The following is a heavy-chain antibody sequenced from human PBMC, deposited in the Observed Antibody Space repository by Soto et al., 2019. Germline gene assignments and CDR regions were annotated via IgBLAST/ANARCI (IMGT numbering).Heavy chain of an antibody. CDR2: IYDSGST. J-gene: IGHJ4*01. CDR3: VMSAYMSTPPDY. Sequence: QVQLQESGPGLVKPSETLSLTCTVSGDSISNSYLSWIRQPPGRGLEWIGYIYDSGSTTYNPSLDNRVTISVDTSKNQFSLKLSSVTAADTAVYYCVMSAYMSTPPDYWGHGTLVTVSS. CDR1: GDSISNSY. D-gene: IGHD3-16*01. V-gene: IGHV4-59*01.